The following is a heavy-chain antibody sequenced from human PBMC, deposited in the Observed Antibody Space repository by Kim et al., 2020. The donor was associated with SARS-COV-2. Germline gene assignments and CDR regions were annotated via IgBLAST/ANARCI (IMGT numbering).Heavy chain of an antibody. CDR1: GFTFRNYW. CDR2: VKDDGSEK. Sequence: GGSLRLSCAASGFTFRNYWMHWVRQAPGKGLEWVASVKDDGSEKRYVDSVRGRFTISRDNAKNSLYLHMSSLRADDTAIYFCASDTGWHFDNWGQGTLVTVSS. CDR3: ASDTGWHFDN. V-gene: IGHV3-7*03. J-gene: IGHJ4*02. D-gene: IGHD6-19*01.